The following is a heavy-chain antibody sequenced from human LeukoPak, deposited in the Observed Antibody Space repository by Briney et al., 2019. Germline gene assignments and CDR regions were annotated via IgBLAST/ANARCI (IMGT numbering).Heavy chain of an antibody. CDR2: IYYSGST. D-gene: IGHD3-3*01. V-gene: IGHV4-59*01. Sequence: ASETLSLTCTVSGGSISSYYWSWIRQPPGKGLEWIGYIYYSGSTNYNPSLKSRVTISVDTSKNQFSLKLSSVTAADTAVYYCARADKEVTIFGVVNDASDIWGQGTMVTVSS. J-gene: IGHJ3*02. CDR1: GGSISSYY. CDR3: ARADKEVTIFGVVNDASDI.